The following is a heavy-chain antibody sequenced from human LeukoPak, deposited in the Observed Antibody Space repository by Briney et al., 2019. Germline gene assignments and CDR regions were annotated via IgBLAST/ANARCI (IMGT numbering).Heavy chain of an antibody. D-gene: IGHD6-6*01. CDR1: GGSISSYY. J-gene: IGHJ4*02. CDR2: IYYSGST. V-gene: IGHV4-59*12. CDR3: AREDIAARKDYFDY. Sequence: SETLSLTCTVSGGSISSYYWSWIRQPPGKGLEWIGYIYYSGSTNYNPSLKSRVTISVDTSKNQFSLKLSSVTAADTAVYYCAREDIAARKDYFDYWGQGTLVTVSS.